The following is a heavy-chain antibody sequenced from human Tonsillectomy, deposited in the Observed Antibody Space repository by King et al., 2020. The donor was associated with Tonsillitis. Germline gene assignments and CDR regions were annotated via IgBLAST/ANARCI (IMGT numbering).Heavy chain of an antibody. CDR2: IVWDDDK. V-gene: IGHV2-70*01. D-gene: IGHD3-3*01. CDR1: GFSLSTSGMC. Sequence: VTLRESGPALVKPTQTLTLTCTFSGFSLSTSGMCVSWIRQPPGKALEWLALIVWDDDKYYRTSLKTRLTISTDTSKNQVVLTMTNMDPEDTATYYCALINNDVWSGYVDWWGRGTLVTVSS. CDR3: ALINNDVWSGYVDW. J-gene: IGHJ4*02.